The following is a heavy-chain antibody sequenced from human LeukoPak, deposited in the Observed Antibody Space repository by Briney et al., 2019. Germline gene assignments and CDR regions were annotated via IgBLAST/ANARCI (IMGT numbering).Heavy chain of an antibody. J-gene: IGHJ6*03. D-gene: IGHD2-2*01. V-gene: IGHV1-2*02. CDR3: ARATNFYYYMDV. CDR2: INPNSGGT. CDR1: GYTFTGYY. Sequence: ASVKVSCKASGYTFTGYYMHWVRQAPGQGLEWMGWINPNSGGTNYAQKFQGRVTMTRDTSISTAYMELSRLRSDDTAVYYCARATNFYYYMDVWGKGTTVTVSS.